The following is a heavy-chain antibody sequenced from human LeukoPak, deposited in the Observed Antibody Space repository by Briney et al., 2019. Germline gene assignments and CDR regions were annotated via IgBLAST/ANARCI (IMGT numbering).Heavy chain of an antibody. Sequence: AETLSLTCAVYTASMGNYYSGCLRPTPGHRLDWIGYIYYSGKPNDNPSLKSRVTVGVDTAKNQFSLKLNSVTAADTAVYYCARGAGWWQYWGQGTLVTVSS. V-gene: IGHV4-59*01. D-gene: IGHD6-19*01. CDR1: TASMGNYY. CDR3: ARGAGWWQY. J-gene: IGHJ1*01. CDR2: IYYSGKP.